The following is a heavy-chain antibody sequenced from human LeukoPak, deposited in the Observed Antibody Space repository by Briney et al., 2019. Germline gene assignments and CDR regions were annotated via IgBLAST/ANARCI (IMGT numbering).Heavy chain of an antibody. J-gene: IGHJ3*02. CDR1: GYTFSGYY. CDR3: ARDRERNTIPALFDI. V-gene: IGHV1-2*02. D-gene: IGHD3-9*01. Sequence: ASVKVSCKASGYTFSGYYMHWVRQAPGQGLEWMGWINPNSGGTNYAQKFQGRVTMTRDTSIRTAYMELSRLRSDDTAVYYCARDRERNTIPALFDIWGQGTMVTVSS. CDR2: INPNSGGT.